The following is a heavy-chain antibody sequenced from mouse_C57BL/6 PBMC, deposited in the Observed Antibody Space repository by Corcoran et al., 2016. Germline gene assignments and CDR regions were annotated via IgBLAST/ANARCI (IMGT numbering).Heavy chain of an antibody. CDR2: INTYSGVP. Sequence: QIQLVQSGPELKKPGETVKISCKASGYTFTTYGMSWVKQAPGKGLKWLGWINTYSGVPTYAEDFTGRFAFSLETSASTAYLQVNNRKNEDTATYCCARKYTTVVANAMDYWGQGTSGTVSS. V-gene: IGHV9-3*01. CDR1: GYTFTTYG. D-gene: IGHD1-1*01. CDR3: ARKYTTVVANAMDY. J-gene: IGHJ4*01.